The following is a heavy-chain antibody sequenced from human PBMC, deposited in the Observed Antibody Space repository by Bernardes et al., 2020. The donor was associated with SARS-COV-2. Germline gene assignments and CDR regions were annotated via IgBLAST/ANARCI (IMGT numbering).Heavy chain of an antibody. Sequence: GGSLRLSCAASGFTFSSYAMHWVRQAPGKGLEWVAVISYDGSNKYYADSVKGRFTISRDNSKNTLYLQMNSLRAEDTAVYYCASLPPGWHYWGQGTLVTVSS. D-gene: IGHD6-19*01. CDR1: GFTFSSYA. CDR2: ISYDGSNK. V-gene: IGHV3-30-3*01. J-gene: IGHJ4*02. CDR3: ASLPPGWHY.